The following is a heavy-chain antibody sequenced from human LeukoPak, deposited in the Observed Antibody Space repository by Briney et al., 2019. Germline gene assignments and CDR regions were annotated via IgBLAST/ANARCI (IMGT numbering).Heavy chain of an antibody. Sequence: PSETLSLTCTVSGYSISSGYYWGWIRQPPGKGLEWIGSIYHTGSTYYNPSLKSRVTISVDTSKKQFSLKLGSVTAADTAVYYCARASANCNDGSCYSNAFDHWGQGTLVTVSS. CDR2: IYHTGST. CDR3: ARASANCNDGSCYSNAFDH. J-gene: IGHJ4*02. CDR1: GYSISSGYY. D-gene: IGHD2-15*01. V-gene: IGHV4-38-2*02.